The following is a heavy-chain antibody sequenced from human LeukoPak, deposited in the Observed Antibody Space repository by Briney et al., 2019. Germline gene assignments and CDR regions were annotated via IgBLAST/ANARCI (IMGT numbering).Heavy chain of an antibody. CDR3: ARASRPYYYDSRDEIGDY. J-gene: IGHJ4*02. D-gene: IGHD3-22*01. CDR2: INPSGGST. CDR1: GYTFTSYY. Sequence: ASVKVSCKASGYTFTSYYMHWVRQAPGQGLEWMGIINPSGGSTSYAQKFQGRVTMTRDTSTSTVYMELSSLRSEDTAVYYCARASRPYYYDSRDEIGDYWAQGTLVTVSS. V-gene: IGHV1-46*01.